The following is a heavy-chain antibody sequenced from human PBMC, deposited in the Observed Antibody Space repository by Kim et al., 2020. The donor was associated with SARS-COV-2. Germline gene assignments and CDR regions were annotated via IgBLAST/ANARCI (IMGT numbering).Heavy chain of an antibody. D-gene: IGHD3-9*01. CDR1: GFTFSSYG. J-gene: IGHJ6*02. CDR3: ARDRRYYDILTGYLQSNYYYYYYGMDV. CDR2: ISYDGSNK. V-gene: IGHV3-33*05. Sequence: GGSLRLSCAASGFTFSSYGMHWVRQAPGKGLEWVAVISYDGSNKYYADSVKGRFTISRDNSKNTLYLQMNSLRAEDTAVYYCARDRRYYDILTGYLQSNYYYYYYGMDVWGQGTTVTVSS.